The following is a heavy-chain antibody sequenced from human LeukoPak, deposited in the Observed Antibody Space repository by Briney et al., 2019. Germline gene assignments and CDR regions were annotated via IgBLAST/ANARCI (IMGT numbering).Heavy chain of an antibody. CDR1: GYAFTGYY. CDR3: ARQNGATAKEVNWFEP. CDR2: INPHSGDT. J-gene: IGHJ5*02. Sequence: ASVKVSRKASGYAFTGYYMHWVRQAPHPGLEWMGWINPHSGDTNYAQNFQGRVNMTRDTSISTAYMELRRLTSDDPALYCCARQNGATAKEVNWFEPWGEGALVTVSS. D-gene: IGHD2-8*01. V-gene: IGHV1-2*02.